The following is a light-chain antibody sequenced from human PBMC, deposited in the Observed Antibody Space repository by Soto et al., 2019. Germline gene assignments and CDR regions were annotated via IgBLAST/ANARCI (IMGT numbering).Light chain of an antibody. CDR2: AAS. CDR3: RQRKSYPST. V-gene: IGKV1-9*01. Sequence: DIQLTQSPSFLSASVGDRVTITCRASQDINTYLAWYQQKPGKAPKLLIFAASTLQNGVPSRFSGSGSGTEFIVTITSRQPEDFATSYCRQRKSYPSTFGQGTRLEIK. CDR1: QDINTY. J-gene: IGKJ5*01.